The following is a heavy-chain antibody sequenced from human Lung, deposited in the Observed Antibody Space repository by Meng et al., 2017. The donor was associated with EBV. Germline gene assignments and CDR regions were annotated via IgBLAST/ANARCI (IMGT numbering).Heavy chain of an antibody. J-gene: IGHJ4*02. CDR1: GYTFASYG. V-gene: IGHV1-18*01. CDR3: ARGTPGRSHSDY. D-gene: IGHD3-10*01. CDR2: FVNNVDT. Sequence: QGYLLQSGAEVKKPGASVRVSCEASGYTFASYGISWLRQAPGQGLEWMGWFVNNVDTYSAQKFQGRVTMTTDTHTSTAFMELRSLRSDDTAVYYCARGTPGRSHSDYWGQGTLVTVSS.